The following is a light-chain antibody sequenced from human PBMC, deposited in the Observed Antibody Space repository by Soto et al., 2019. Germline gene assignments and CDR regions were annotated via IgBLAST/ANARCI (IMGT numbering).Light chain of an antibody. J-gene: IGLJ2*01. V-gene: IGLV1-44*01. CDR3: PAWDDSLNGVV. CDR2: NNN. CDR1: SSNIGSDS. Sequence: QSVLTQAPSASGTPGQRVTISCSGSSSNIGSDSVNWYQQLPGTAPKLLIYNNNQRPSGVPDRFSGSKSGTSASLAISGLQSEDEADYYCPAWDDSLNGVVFGGGTKVTVL.